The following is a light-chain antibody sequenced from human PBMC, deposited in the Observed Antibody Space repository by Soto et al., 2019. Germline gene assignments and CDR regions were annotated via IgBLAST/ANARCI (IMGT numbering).Light chain of an antibody. J-gene: IGKJ5*01. V-gene: IGKV3-11*01. CDR2: DAS. CDR3: QQANSFPIT. CDR1: QSVSYF. Sequence: EIVLTQSPATLSLSPGERATLSCRASQSVSYFLAWYQQKPGQAPRLLIYDASSRATGIPARFGGSGSGTDFTLTISSLDPEDFATYYCQQANSFPITFGQGTRLEIK.